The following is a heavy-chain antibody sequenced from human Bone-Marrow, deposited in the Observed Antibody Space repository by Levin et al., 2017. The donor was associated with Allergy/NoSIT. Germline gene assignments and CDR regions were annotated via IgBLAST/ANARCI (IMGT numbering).Heavy chain of an antibody. D-gene: IGHD3-16*01. CDR2: INPNNGDA. CDR3: ARHWGIVKSTFYFYGVDV. V-gene: IGHV1-2*02. Sequence: ASVKVSCKASAYTFRDRLIHWVRQTPGQGLEWMGWINPNNGDANYAQKFRGRVTVTSDTSVSTAYLEMSSLGSDETAIYYCARHWGIVKSTFYFYGVDVWGQGTTVTVSS. CDR1: AYTFRDRL. J-gene: IGHJ6*02.